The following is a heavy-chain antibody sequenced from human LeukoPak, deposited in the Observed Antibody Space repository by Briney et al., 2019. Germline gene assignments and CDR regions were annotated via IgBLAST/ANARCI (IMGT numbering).Heavy chain of an antibody. CDR2: INPNSGGT. CDR1: GYTFTGYY. D-gene: IGHD3-3*01. V-gene: IGHV1-2*02. Sequence: ASVKVPCKASGYTFTGYYMHWVRQAPGQGLEWMGWINPNSGGTNYAQKFQGRVTMTRDTSISTAYMELSRLRSDDTAVYYCARDLSITIFGVAAPPNYWGQGTLVTVSS. J-gene: IGHJ4*02. CDR3: ARDLSITIFGVAAPPNY.